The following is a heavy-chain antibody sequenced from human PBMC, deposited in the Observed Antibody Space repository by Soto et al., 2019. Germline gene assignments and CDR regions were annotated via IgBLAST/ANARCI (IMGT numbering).Heavy chain of an antibody. J-gene: IGHJ6*02. V-gene: IGHV1-18*01. CDR3: AKNGQPPYYYYGLDV. CDR1: G. D-gene: IGHD2-8*01. Sequence: GMFWVRQETGQGLEWMGWISGYNGDTNYAQKFQDRVSMTIDTSTGTAYMELRSLTSDDTAIYYCAKNGQPPYYYYGLDVWGQGTKVTVSS. CDR2: ISGYNGDT.